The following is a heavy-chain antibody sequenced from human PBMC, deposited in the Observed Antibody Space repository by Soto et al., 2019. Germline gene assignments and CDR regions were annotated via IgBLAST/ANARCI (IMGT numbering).Heavy chain of an antibody. D-gene: IGHD1-20*01. CDR3: AKLVSS. Sequence: EVQLLESGGGLVQPGGSLRLSCAASGFTFSSSSMSWVRQAPGKGLEWVSSIRASDGSTYYADSVKGRFTISRDNSKDTLYLQLSSRRAEDTAVYYCAKLVSSWGQGTLVTVSS. CDR1: GFTFSSSS. CDR2: IRASDGST. J-gene: IGHJ5*02. V-gene: IGHV3-23*01.